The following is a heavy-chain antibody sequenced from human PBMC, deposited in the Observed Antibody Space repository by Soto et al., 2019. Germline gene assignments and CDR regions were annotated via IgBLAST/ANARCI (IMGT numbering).Heavy chain of an antibody. J-gene: IGHJ6*02. D-gene: IGHD6-19*01. CDR3: AGLLPPCSSGAAAVGGDLGGMDV. V-gene: IGHV4-4*02. CDR1: GGSISSSNW. CDR2: IYHSGST. Sequence: SETLSLTCAVSGGSISSSNWWSWVRQPPGKGLEWIGEIYHSGSTNYNPTLKARVTISVDKSKNQFSLKLSSETAADTAVDDWAGLLPPCSSGAAAVGGDLGGMDVWGQGTTVTVSS.